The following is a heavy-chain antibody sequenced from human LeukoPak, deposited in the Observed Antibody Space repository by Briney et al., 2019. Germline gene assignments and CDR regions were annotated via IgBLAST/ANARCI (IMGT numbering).Heavy chain of an antibody. Sequence: PGRSLRLSCTASGFTFGDYAMSWFRQAPGKGLEWVGFIRSKAYGGTTEYAASVKGRFTISRDDSKSIAYLQMNSLKTEDTAVYYCTTSSGWYGDYAFDIWGQGTVVTVSS. CDR3: TTSSGWYGDYAFDI. D-gene: IGHD6-19*01. J-gene: IGHJ3*02. V-gene: IGHV3-49*03. CDR1: GFTFGDYA. CDR2: IRSKAYGGTT.